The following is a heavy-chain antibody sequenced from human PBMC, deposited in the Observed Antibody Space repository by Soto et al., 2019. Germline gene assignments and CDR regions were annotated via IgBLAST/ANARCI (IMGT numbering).Heavy chain of an antibody. CDR1: DDSITSSAYY. D-gene: IGHD6-19*01. J-gene: IGHJ4*02. Sequence: SETLSLTCTVSDDSITSSAYYWGLIRQPPGKGLEWIGTIQYRGSTYYNPSLKSRVTMSLDTSKNQFSLKLSSVTAADTAVYYCARGTKRSRSRWRLVTTYFDYWGQGTLVTVSS. V-gene: IGHV4-39*01. CDR3: ARGTKRSRSRWRLVTTYFDY. CDR2: IQYRGST.